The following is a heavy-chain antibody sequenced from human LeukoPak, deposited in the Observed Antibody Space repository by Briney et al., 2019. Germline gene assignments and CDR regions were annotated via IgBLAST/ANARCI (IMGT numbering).Heavy chain of an antibody. Sequence: PGGSLRLSCVASGFTFSSNVMIWVRQAPGKGLEWVANIKPDGSEKYYVDSVKGRFTISRDNAKNSLYLQMNNLRAEDTAMYYCAREFNSFLFDCSGGQCLFMSWGQGVLVTVSS. CDR1: GFTFSSNV. CDR2: IKPDGSEK. D-gene: IGHD2-15*01. CDR3: AREFNSFLFDCSGGQCLFMS. V-gene: IGHV3-7*01. J-gene: IGHJ4*02.